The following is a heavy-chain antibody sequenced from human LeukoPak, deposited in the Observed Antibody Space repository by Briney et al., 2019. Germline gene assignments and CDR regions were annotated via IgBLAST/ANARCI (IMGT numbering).Heavy chain of an antibody. V-gene: IGHV3-66*01. CDR1: GFTVSSNY. Sequence: GGSLRLSCAASGFTVSSNYMSWVRQAPGKGLEWVSVIYSGGSTYYADSVKGRFTISRDNSKNTLYLQMNSLRAEDTAVYYCAREFSIAVAEAFDIWGQGTIVTVSS. CDR2: IYSGGST. J-gene: IGHJ3*02. CDR3: AREFSIAVAEAFDI. D-gene: IGHD6-19*01.